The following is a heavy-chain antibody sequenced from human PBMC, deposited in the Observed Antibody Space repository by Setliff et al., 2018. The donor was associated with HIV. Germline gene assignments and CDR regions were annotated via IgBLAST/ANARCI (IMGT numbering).Heavy chain of an antibody. J-gene: IGHJ4*02. CDR1: GGSFSGYY. D-gene: IGHD2-15*01. CDR3: ALLEVPLVMTTTPPL. CDR2: INHSGST. Sequence: SETLSLTCAVYGGSFSGYYWSWIRQPPGKGLEWIGEINHSGSTTYSPSLKSRVTISVDTSKNQFSLKLNTVTAADTAVYYCALLEVPLVMTTTPPLWGQGTQVTVSS. V-gene: IGHV4-34*01.